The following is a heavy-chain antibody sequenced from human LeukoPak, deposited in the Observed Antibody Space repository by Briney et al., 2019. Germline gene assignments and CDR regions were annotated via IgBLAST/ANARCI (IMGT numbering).Heavy chain of an antibody. Sequence: GGSLRLSCAASGFTFSSYGMHWVRQAPGKGLEWVAVISYDGSNKYYGDSVKGRFTISRDNSKNTLYPQMNSLRAEDAAVYYCAKDRSTSNILTGYQDKWGRGTLVTVSS. CDR1: GFTFSSYG. CDR3: AKDRSTSNILTGYQDK. D-gene: IGHD3-9*01. J-gene: IGHJ4*02. CDR2: ISYDGSNK. V-gene: IGHV3-30*18.